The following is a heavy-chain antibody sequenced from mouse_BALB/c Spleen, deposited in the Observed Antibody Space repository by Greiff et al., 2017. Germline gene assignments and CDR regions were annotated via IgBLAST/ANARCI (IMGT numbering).Heavy chain of an antibody. CDR1: GYTFTDYW. CDR2: IDTSDSYT. D-gene: IGHD1-1*01. V-gene: IGHV1-69*01. Sequence: VQLQQPGAELVMPGASVKMSCKASGYTFTDYWMHWVKQRPGQGLEWIGAIDTSDSYTSYNQKFKGKATLTVDESSNTAYMQLSSMTSEDSAVYYCARHYGGSGAMDYWGQGTSVTVSA. CDR3: ARHYGGSGAMDY. J-gene: IGHJ4*01.